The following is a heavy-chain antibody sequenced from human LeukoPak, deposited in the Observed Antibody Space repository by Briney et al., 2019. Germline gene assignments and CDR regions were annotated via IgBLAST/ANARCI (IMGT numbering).Heavy chain of an antibody. J-gene: IGHJ5*02. D-gene: IGHD3-9*01. CDR2: ISYDGSNK. Sequence: GGSLRLSCAASGFTFSSYAMHWVRQAPGKGLEWVAVISYDGSNKYYADSVKGRFTISRDNSKNTLYLQMNGLRAEDTAVYYCARGLYFDWSSPPIWFDPWGQGTLVTVSS. CDR1: GFTFSSYA. CDR3: ARGLYFDWSSPPIWFDP. V-gene: IGHV3-30-3*01.